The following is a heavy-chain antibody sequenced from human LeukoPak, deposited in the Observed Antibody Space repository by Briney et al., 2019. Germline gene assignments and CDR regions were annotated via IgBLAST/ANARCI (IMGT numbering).Heavy chain of an antibody. D-gene: IGHD3-10*01. CDR2: IYYSGST. J-gene: IGHJ5*02. V-gene: IGHV4-59*01. CDR1: GGSISSYY. CDR3: AREERYYGSGSYPGYNWFDP. Sequence: KPSETLSLTCTVCGGSISSYYWSWIRQPPGKGMEWIGYIYYSGSTNYNPSLKSRVTISVDTSKNQFSLKLSSVTAADTAVYYCAREERYYGSGSYPGYNWFDPWGQGTLVTVSS.